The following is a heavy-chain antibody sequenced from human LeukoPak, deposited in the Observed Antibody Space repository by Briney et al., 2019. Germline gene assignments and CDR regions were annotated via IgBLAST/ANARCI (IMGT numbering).Heavy chain of an antibody. CDR3: ARQVHWLRNSYFDL. V-gene: IGHV4-59*08. J-gene: IGHJ2*01. D-gene: IGHD1-14*01. CDR1: GPVSSYY. CDR2: IYYTGVT. Sequence: PSETLSLTCAVSGPVSSYYWSWIRQPPGEGLEWIGYIYYTGVTNYNPSLKSRVTISEDTSKNRISLKLTSVTAADTAVYYCARQVHWLRNSYFDLWGRGTPVTVSS.